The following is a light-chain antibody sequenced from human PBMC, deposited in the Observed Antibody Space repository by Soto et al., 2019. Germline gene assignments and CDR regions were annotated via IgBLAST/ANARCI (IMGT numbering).Light chain of an antibody. CDR2: EVS. CDR3: CSYAGSSTFE. J-gene: IGLJ3*02. CDR1: SSDVGSYNL. Sequence: QSALTQPASVSGSPGQSITISCTGTSSDVGSYNLVSWYQQHPGKAPKLMIYEVSKRPSGVSNRFSGSKSGNTASLTISGPQAEDEADYYCCSYAGSSTFEFGGGTQLTVL. V-gene: IGLV2-23*02.